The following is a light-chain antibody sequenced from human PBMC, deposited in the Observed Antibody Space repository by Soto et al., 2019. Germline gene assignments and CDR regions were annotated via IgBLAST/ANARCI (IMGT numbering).Light chain of an antibody. CDR3: QPYDNLPRT. Sequence: DVRMTQSPASLSASVGDRVTITCQASQDISNYLNWYQQKPGKAPKLLIYDASNLETGVPSRFSGSGSGTDFTFTISSLQPEDIATYYCQPYDNLPRTFGQATKV. J-gene: IGKJ1*01. CDR1: QDISNY. V-gene: IGKV1-33*01. CDR2: DAS.